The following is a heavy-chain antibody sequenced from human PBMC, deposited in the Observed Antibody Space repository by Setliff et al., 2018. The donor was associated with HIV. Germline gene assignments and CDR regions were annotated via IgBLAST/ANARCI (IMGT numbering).Heavy chain of an antibody. CDR2: IIPNSGGT. D-gene: IGHD3-3*01. CDR1: GGTFSSYA. CDR3: ARLRVLQLLEWSNNYYYGLDV. J-gene: IGHJ6*02. Sequence: GASVKVSCKASGGTFSSYAITWLRQAPGQGLEWMGRIIPNSGGTNYAQKFQGRVTMTRDTSISTAYMELTRLRSDDTAVYYCARLRVLQLLEWSNNYYYGLDVWGQGTTVTVSS. V-gene: IGHV1-2*06.